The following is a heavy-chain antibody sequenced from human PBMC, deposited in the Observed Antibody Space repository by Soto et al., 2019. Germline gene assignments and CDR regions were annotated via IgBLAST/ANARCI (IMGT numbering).Heavy chain of an antibody. CDR2: IYSGGST. J-gene: IGHJ2*01. D-gene: IGHD4-17*01. CDR1: GFTVTNKY. V-gene: IGHV3-53*01. CDR3: ARVDYGDYGWYFDL. Sequence: GGSLRLSCAASGFTVTNKYMTWVRQAPGKGLGWVSVIYSGGSTSYADSVKGRFTISRDNSKNILYLQMHSLRAEDTAVYYCARVDYGDYGWYFDLWGRGTLVTVSS.